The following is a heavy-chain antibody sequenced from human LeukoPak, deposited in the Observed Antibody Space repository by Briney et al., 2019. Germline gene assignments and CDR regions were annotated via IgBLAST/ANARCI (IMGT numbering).Heavy chain of an antibody. V-gene: IGHV1-8*03. J-gene: IGHJ3*02. CDR3: ARRGLVAGIYDLVYGFDI. Sequence: GASVKVSCKAAGYSFTTFHINWVRQAPGQGPEWMGWVNPDTGNTGFAQKFQGRVTITQNNSVTTVYMELSSLTSEDTAVYYCARRGLVAGIYDLVYGFDIWGQGTMVTVSS. D-gene: IGHD3/OR15-3a*01. CDR2: VNPDTGNT. CDR1: GYSFTTFH.